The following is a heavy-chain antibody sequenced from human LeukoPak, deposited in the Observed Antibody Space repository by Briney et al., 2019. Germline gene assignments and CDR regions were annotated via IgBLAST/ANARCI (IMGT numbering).Heavy chain of an antibody. J-gene: IGHJ3*01. Sequence: PGGSLRLSCAASGFTVSSNYMSWVRQAPGKGLEWVSLIYSGGDTYYADSVKGRFTISRDNSKNTLYLQMNSLRADDTAVYYCATRYCSGTSCYRGAFDVWGQGTMVTVSS. D-gene: IGHD2-2*02. CDR1: GFTVSSNY. CDR3: ATRYCSGTSCYRGAFDV. CDR2: IYSGGDT. V-gene: IGHV3-66*02.